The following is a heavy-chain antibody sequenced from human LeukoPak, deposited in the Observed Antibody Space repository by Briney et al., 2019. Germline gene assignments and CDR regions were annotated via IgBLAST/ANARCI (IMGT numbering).Heavy chain of an antibody. Sequence: GASVKVSCKASGYTFTSYYMHWVRQAPGQGLEWMGIINPSGGSTSYAQKFQGRVTMTRDTSTSTVYMDLRSLRSDDTAVYYCARDLEHCRNIICSNSAYWGQGTLVTVSS. CDR3: ARDLEHCRNIICSNSAY. D-gene: IGHD2-2*01. V-gene: IGHV1-46*01. CDR2: INPSGGST. J-gene: IGHJ4*02. CDR1: GYTFTSYY.